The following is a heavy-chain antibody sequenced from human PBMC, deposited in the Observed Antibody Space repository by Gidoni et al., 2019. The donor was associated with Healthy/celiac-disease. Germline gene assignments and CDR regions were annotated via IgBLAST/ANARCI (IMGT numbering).Heavy chain of an antibody. CDR1: GGSISSSSYY. CDR3: ARISYYYDSSRPALFDY. Sequence: QLQLQESGPGLVKPSGTLSLTCTVSGGSISSSSYYWGWIRQPPGRGLEWIGSIYYSGSTFSTPSLNSRVTISVDTSKNQFSLTLSSVTAAATAVYYCARISYYYDSSRPALFDYWGQGTLVTVSS. D-gene: IGHD3-22*01. V-gene: IGHV4-39*01. CDR2: IYYSGST. J-gene: IGHJ4*02.